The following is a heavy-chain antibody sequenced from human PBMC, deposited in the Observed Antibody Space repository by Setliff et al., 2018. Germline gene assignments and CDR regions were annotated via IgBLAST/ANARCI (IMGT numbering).Heavy chain of an antibody. CDR2: IHASGCP. J-gene: IGHJ4*01. CDR1: GGSITSGSFY. Sequence: SETLSLTCTVSGGSITSGSFYWSWIRQPAGKKLEWIGRIHASGCPDYNPSFKSRVTISRDTSTNQFSLKLGSVTAADTAVYYCARERYFDWFFEDWGHGTLVTVSS. V-gene: IGHV4-61*02. D-gene: IGHD3-9*01. CDR3: ARERYFDWFFED.